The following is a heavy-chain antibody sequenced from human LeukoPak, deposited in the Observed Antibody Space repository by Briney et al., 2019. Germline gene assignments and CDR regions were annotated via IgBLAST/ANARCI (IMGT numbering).Heavy chain of an antibody. D-gene: IGHD6-6*01. J-gene: IGHJ2*01. CDR1: GYTLTELS. CDR3: ARGGYETSQLVRLSSVSNWYFDL. CDR2: FDPEDGET. V-gene: IGHV1-24*01. Sequence: ASVKVSCKVSGYTLTELSMHWVRQAPGKGLEWMGGFDPEDGETIYAQKFQGRVTMTEDTSTDTAYMELSSLRSEDTAVYYCARGGYETSQLVRLSSVSNWYFDLWGRGTLVTVSS.